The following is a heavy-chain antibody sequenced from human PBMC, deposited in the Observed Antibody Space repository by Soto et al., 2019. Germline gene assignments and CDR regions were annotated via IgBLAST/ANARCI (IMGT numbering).Heavy chain of an antibody. V-gene: IGHV1-2*02. Sequence: PSVKVSCKASGYTFTGYYIHWVRQAPGQGLEWMGWINPNNGDTNYAQNFQGRVSMTRDTSTSTVYMELSSLRFDDTAVYYCARHSGYDYVFDYWGQGTLVTVSS. CDR1: GYTFTGYY. D-gene: IGHD5-12*01. CDR3: ARHSGYDYVFDY. CDR2: INPNNGDT. J-gene: IGHJ4*02.